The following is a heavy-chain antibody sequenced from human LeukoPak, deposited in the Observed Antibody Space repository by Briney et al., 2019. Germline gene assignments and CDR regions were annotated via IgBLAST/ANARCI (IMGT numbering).Heavy chain of an antibody. J-gene: IGHJ6*03. CDR1: AFTFSSYS. Sequence: GGSLRLSCAAPAFTFSSYSMNWVRQAPGKGLEWVSSISRSGSYIYYADSVKGRFTISRDNAKNSLYLQMNTLRAEDTAVYYCARVGPWVNPDYYYYYMDVWGKGPTVTVSS. D-gene: IGHD1-14*01. V-gene: IGHV3-21*01. CDR2: ISRSGSYI. CDR3: ARVGPWVNPDYYYYYMDV.